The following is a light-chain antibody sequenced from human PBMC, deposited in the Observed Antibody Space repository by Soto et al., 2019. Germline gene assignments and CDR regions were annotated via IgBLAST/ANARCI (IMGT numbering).Light chain of an antibody. Sequence: QSVMTQPPSVSAAPGQRVTISCSGSSSNIGGNSVSWYQQLPGTAPKLLIYDDDKRPSGIPDRFSGSKSGTSATLGITGFQTGDEADYYCSSYISDNRTYVFGTGTKVTVL. V-gene: IGLV1-51*01. CDR2: DDD. J-gene: IGLJ1*01. CDR3: SSYISDNRTYV. CDR1: SSNIGGNS.